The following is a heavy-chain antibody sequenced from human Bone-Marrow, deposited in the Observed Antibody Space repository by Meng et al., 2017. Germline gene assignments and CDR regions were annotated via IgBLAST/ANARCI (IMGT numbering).Heavy chain of an antibody. V-gene: IGHV3-15*01. Sequence: VQVVRFGGVLVTLVVSLRLSCLASGLVFTDGWLSWVRQATGKGLEWVGRIKRNCDGGTIDYAAPVKGRFTISRDDSKNTLYLQMDSLITEDTAVYFCATGAAAADHWGQGTLVTVSS. CDR3: ATGAAAADH. CDR1: GLVFTDGW. J-gene: IGHJ4*02. CDR2: IKRNCDGGTI. D-gene: IGHD6-13*01.